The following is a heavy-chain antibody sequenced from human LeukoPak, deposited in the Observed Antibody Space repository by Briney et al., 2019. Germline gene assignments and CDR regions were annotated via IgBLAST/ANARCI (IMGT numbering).Heavy chain of an antibody. CDR1: GFTVSSNY. Sequence: PGGSLRLSCAASGFTVSSNYMSWVRQAPGKGLEWVPVIYSGGSTYYADSVKGRFTISRDNSKNTLYLQMNSLRAEDTAVYYCARESEWSSAFDIWGQGTMVTVSS. CDR2: IYSGGST. J-gene: IGHJ3*02. D-gene: IGHD2-8*01. CDR3: ARESEWSSAFDI. V-gene: IGHV3-53*01.